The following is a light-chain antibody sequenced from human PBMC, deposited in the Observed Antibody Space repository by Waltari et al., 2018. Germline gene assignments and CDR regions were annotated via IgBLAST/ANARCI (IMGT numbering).Light chain of an antibody. J-gene: IGLJ2*01. CDR2: RNN. CDR1: TSNLGHNY. V-gene: IGLV1-47*01. Sequence: QSVLTQPPSASGTPGQSIAISCSGSTSNLGHNYVYWYQQFPGTAPKPLIYRNNQRPSGVPDRFSGSKSGPSASLAISGLQSEDEADYYCAAWDDSLSGVVFGGGTKVTVL. CDR3: AAWDDSLSGVV.